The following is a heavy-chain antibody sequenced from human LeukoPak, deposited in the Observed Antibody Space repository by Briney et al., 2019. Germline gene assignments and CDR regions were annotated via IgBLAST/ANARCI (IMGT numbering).Heavy chain of an antibody. CDR1: GFTFSSYA. J-gene: IGHJ4*02. V-gene: IGHV3-30*04. Sequence: GGSLRLSCAASGFTFSSYAMHWVRQAPGKGLEWVAVISYDGSNKYYADSVKGRFTISRDNSKNTLYLQMNSLRAEDTTVYYCARDLRAAGYLDYWGQGTLVTVSS. D-gene: IGHD6-13*01. CDR3: ARDLRAAGYLDY. CDR2: ISYDGSNK.